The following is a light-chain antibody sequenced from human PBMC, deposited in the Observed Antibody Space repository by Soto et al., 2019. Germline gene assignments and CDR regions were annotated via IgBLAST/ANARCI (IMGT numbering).Light chain of an antibody. CDR1: QTISSSW. Sequence: DIQMTQSPSTLSASVGDRVTIARPASQTISSSWLAWYQQKPGKAPKLLIYAASSLQSGVPSRFSGSGSGTDFTLTISSLQPEDFAVYYCQQYNNWRITFGQGTRLEIK. CDR3: QQYNNWRIT. J-gene: IGKJ5*01. CDR2: AAS. V-gene: IGKV1-5*01.